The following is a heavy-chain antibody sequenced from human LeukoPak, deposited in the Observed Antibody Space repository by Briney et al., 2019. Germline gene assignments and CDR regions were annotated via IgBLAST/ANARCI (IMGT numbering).Heavy chain of an antibody. CDR2: ISYDGSNK. CDR3: ARVGGSIAAAGPFDY. V-gene: IGHV3-30-3*01. D-gene: IGHD6-13*01. J-gene: IGHJ4*02. CDR1: GFTFSSYA. Sequence: GGSLRLSCAASGFTFSSYAMHWVRQAPGKGLEWVAVISYDGSNKYYADSVKGGFTISRDNSKNTLYLQMNSLRAEDTAVYYCARVGGSIAAAGPFDYWGQGTLVTVSS.